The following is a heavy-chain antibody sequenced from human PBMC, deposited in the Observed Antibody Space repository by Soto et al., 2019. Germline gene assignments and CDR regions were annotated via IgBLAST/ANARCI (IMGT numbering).Heavy chain of an antibody. CDR1: GFTFSSYA. D-gene: IGHD2-21*02. CDR3: ASAVVVTAILDYYGMDV. Sequence: QVQLVESGGGVVQPGRSLRLSCAASGFTFSSYAMHWVRQAPGKGLEWVAVISYDGSNKYYADSVKGRFTISRDNSKNXPYLQMNSLRAEDTAVYYCASAVVVTAILDYYGMDVWGQGTTVTVSS. V-gene: IGHV3-30-3*01. CDR2: ISYDGSNK. J-gene: IGHJ6*02.